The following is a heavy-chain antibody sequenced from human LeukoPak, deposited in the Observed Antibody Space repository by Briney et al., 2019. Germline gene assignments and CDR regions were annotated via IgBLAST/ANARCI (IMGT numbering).Heavy chain of an antibody. CDR3: ARRRTTGTTGYFDY. CDR2: IYTSEST. J-gene: IGHJ4*02. CDR1: GGSISTYY. V-gene: IGHV4-4*09. Sequence: KPSETLSLTCTVSGGSISTYYWSWIRQPPGKGLEWIGYIYTSESTNYNPSLKSRVTISVDTSKNQFSLTLSSVTAADTAFYYCARRRTTGTTGYFDYWGRGILVTVSS. D-gene: IGHD1-1*01.